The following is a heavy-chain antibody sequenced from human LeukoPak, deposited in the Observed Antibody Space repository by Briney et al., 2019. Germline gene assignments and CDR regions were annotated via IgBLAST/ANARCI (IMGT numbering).Heavy chain of an antibody. CDR3: ARHSGSFYGQYDY. D-gene: IGHD1-26*01. V-gene: IGHV4-39*01. CDR2: IYYSGTT. CDR1: GGSISSSSYY. J-gene: IGHJ4*02. Sequence: SETLSLTCPVSGGSISSSSYYWGWIRQPPGKGLEWIGSIYYSGTTYYNPSLKSRVTISVDTSKNQFSLKLTSVTAADTAVYYCARHSGSFYGQYDYWGQGTLVTVSS.